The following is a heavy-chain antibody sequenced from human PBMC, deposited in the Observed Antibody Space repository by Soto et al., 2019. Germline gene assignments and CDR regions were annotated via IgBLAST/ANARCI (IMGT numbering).Heavy chain of an antibody. CDR2: IKQDGSEK. CDR1: GFTFSSYW. CDR3: ASSISYFDY. Sequence: GGSLRLSFAASGFTFSSYWMSWVRKDPGKGLEWVANIKQDGSEKYYVDSVKGRFTISRENAKNSLYLQMNSLRSEDTAVYYCASSISYFDYWGQGTLVTVSS. J-gene: IGHJ4*02. V-gene: IGHV3-7*03.